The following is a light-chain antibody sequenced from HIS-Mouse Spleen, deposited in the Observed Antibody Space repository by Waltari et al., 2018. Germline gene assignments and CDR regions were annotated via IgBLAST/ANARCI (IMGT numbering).Light chain of an antibody. Sequence: QSALTQPASVSGSPGQSLTISCTGTSSDVWSYNLVSWYQQHPGKAPKLMIYEGSKRPSGVSNRFSGSKSGNTASLTISGLQAEDEADYYCCSYAGSSPYVVFGGGTKLTVL. CDR3: CSYAGSSPYVV. CDR2: EGS. V-gene: IGLV2-23*01. J-gene: IGLJ2*01. CDR1: SSDVWSYNL.